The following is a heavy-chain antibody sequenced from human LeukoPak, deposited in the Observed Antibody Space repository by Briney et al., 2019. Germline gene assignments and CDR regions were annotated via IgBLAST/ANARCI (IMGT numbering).Heavy chain of an antibody. V-gene: IGHV1-69*05. Sequence: ASVKVSCKASGGAFSSYAIRWVREAPGQGLEWMGRIIPIFGTANYAQKFQGRVTITTDESTSTAYMELSSLRSEDTAVYYCAARSAYVLAAASDYWGQGTLVTVSS. CDR1: GGAFSSYA. D-gene: IGHD6-13*01. J-gene: IGHJ4*02. CDR3: AARSAYVLAAASDY. CDR2: IIPIFGTA.